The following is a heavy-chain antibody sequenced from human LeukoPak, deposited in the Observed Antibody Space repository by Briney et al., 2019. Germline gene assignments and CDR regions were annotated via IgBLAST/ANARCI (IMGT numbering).Heavy chain of an antibody. D-gene: IGHD6-13*01. J-gene: IGHJ5*02. CDR1: GGTFSSYA. CDR2: IIPIFGTA. CDR3: ARQSQAAAGLLLWFDP. Sequence: ASVKVSCKASGGTFSSYAISWVRQAPGQGLEWMGGIIPIFGTANYAQKFQGRVTFTADESTSTAYMEVSSLRLEDTAVYYCARQSQAAAGLLLWFDPWGQGTLVTVSS. V-gene: IGHV1-69*13.